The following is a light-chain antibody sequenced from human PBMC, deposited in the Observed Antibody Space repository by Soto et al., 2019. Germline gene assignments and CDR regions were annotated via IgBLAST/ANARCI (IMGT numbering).Light chain of an antibody. CDR3: QQYGSSPLT. J-gene: IGKJ4*01. V-gene: IGKV3-20*01. CDR1: QSVSSSY. CDR2: GAS. Sequence: EIVLTQSPGTLSLSLGERATLSCRASQSVSSSYLACYRQRPGQAPRLLIYGASSRATGIPDRFSGSGSGTDCTLTISRLEPEDFAVYYCQQYGSSPLTFGGGTKVEIK.